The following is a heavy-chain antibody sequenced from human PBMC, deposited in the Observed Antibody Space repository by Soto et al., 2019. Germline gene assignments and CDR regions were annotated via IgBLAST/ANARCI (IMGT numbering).Heavy chain of an antibody. CDR2: IKQDGSEK. CDR1: GFTFSSYW. D-gene: IGHD5-18*01. J-gene: IGHJ6*02. CDR3: AREGYRKYNYYGMDV. V-gene: IGHV3-7*01. Sequence: GGSLRLSCAASGFTFSSYWMSWVRQAPGKGLEWVANIKQDGSEKYYVDSVKGRFTISRDNAKNSLYLQMNSLRAEDTAVYYCAREGYRKYNYYGMDVWGQGTTVTVSS.